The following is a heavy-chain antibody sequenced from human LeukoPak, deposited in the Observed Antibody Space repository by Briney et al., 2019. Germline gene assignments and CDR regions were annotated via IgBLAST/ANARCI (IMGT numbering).Heavy chain of an antibody. CDR3: ARGLYDYYFDY. Sequence: NPSETLSLTCTVSGASISNYYWNWIRQPAGKGLEWIGRIYSTGSTNYNPSLKSRVTMSVDTSKNQFSLKLRSVTAADTAVYYCARGLYDYYFDYWGQGTLVTVSS. CDR1: GASISNYY. D-gene: IGHD3-3*01. J-gene: IGHJ4*02. CDR2: IYSTGST. V-gene: IGHV4-4*07.